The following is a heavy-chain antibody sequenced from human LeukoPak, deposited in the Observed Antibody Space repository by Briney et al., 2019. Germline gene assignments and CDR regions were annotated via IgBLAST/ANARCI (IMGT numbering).Heavy chain of an antibody. V-gene: IGHV1-24*01. CDR1: GYTRTELS. CDR2: FDPEDGET. D-gene: IGHD3-22*01. J-gene: IGHJ4*02. Sequence: ASVKVSCKVSGYTRTELSMHWVQQAPGKGLEWMGSFDPEDGETIYAQKFQGRVTMTEDTSTDTAYMELSSLRSEDTAVYYCATYLRAYYYYSSVQGYFDYWGQGTLVTFSS. CDR3: ATYLRAYYYYSSVQGYFDY.